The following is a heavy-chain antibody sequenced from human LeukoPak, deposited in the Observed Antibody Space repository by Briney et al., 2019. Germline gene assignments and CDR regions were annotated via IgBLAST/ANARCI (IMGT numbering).Heavy chain of an antibody. Sequence: SGPALVKPTQTLTLTCTFSGFSIKTRGMCVSWIRRPPGNALEWLARIDWDDDKYYSTSLKTRLTISKDTSKNQVVLTVTNMDPVDTATYFCARTKENPTITVDSWGQGTLVTVSS. V-gene: IGHV2-70*11. D-gene: IGHD5-24*01. CDR3: ARTKENPTITVDS. CDR1: GFSIKTRGMC. CDR2: IDWDDDK. J-gene: IGHJ4*02.